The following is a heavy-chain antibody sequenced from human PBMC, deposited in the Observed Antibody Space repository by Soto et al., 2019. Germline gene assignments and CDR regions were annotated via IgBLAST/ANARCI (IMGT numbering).Heavy chain of an antibody. CDR3: AKDAVYTVTRPD. V-gene: IGHV3-23*01. CDR1: GLIFSDYA. D-gene: IGHD4-17*01. CDR2: ISGSGGTT. Sequence: GGSLRLSCAASGLIFSDYAMSWVRQAPGKGLECVACISGSGGTTFYADSVKGRFTISRDNSKNTLYLHMNSLRAEDTAVYYCAKDAVYTVTRPDWGQGTLVTVSS. J-gene: IGHJ4*02.